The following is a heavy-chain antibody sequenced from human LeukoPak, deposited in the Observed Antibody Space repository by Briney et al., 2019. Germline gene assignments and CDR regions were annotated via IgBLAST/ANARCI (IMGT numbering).Heavy chain of an antibody. Sequence: PSGTPSLTCTVSGESMDFYYWNWIRQSADKGLEWIGRIYYSGGTAYNPSLTSRVTISVDSSKNQFSLKLSSVTAADTAVYYCAGYGGNSRPAFDIWGQWTRVTVSS. D-gene: IGHD4-23*01. CDR1: GESMDFYY. J-gene: IGHJ3*02. V-gene: IGHV4-4*07. CDR2: IYYSGGT. CDR3: AGYGGNSRPAFDI.